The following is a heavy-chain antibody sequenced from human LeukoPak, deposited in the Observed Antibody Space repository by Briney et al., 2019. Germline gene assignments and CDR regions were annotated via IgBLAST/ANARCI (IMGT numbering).Heavy chain of an antibody. CDR2: IYSGGSP. CDR1: GFTLSTKY. V-gene: IGHV3-53*01. CDR3: AIDLNYYDSSGYGH. Sequence: GGSLRLSCAASGFTLSTKYMSWVRQAPGKGLEWVSVIYSGGSPYYADSVKGRFTISRDNSKNTLYLQMNSLRAEDTAVYYCAIDLNYYDSSGYGHWGQGTLVTVSS. D-gene: IGHD3-22*01. J-gene: IGHJ4*02.